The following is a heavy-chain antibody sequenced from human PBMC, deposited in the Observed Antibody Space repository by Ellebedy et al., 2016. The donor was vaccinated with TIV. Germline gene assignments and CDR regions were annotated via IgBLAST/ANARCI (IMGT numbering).Heavy chain of an antibody. D-gene: IGHD1-1*01. CDR1: GFTFSNFW. CDR3: ARGLRWNDF. V-gene: IGHV3-7*03. J-gene: IGHJ4*02. CDR2: IKQDGSDK. Sequence: GGSLRLSCAASGFTFSNFWMSWVRQAPGKGLESVANIKQDGSDKYYVDSVKGRFTISRDNAKNSLFLQMNSLGAEDTAVYYCARGLRWNDFWGQGTLVTVSS.